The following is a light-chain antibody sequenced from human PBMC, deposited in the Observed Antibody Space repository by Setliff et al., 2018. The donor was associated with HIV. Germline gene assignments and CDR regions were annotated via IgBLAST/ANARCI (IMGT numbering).Light chain of an antibody. CDR1: SSDVGGYDF. J-gene: IGLJ1*01. CDR2: DVT. Sequence: QSALTQPASVSGSPGQSITISCIGTSSDVGGYDFVSWYQQRPGKAPKLIIYDVTKRPSGVSDRFSGSKSGNTASLTISGLQTEDEADYYCCSYTSSLTYVFGTGTKVTVL. CDR3: CSYTSSLTYV. V-gene: IGLV2-14*03.